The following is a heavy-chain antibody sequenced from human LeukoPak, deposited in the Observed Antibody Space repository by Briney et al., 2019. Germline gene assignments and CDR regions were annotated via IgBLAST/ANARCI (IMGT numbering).Heavy chain of an antibody. D-gene: IGHD6-19*01. J-gene: IGHJ6*02. Sequence: GGSLRLSCAASGFTFSSYAMSWVRQAPGKGLEWVSAISGSGGSTYYADSVKGRFTISRDNSKNTLYLQMNSLRAEDTAVYYRVFLGGQWLPTAPYYGMDVWGQGTTVTVSS. V-gene: IGHV3-23*01. CDR2: ISGSGGST. CDR1: GFTFSSYA. CDR3: VFLGGQWLPTAPYYGMDV.